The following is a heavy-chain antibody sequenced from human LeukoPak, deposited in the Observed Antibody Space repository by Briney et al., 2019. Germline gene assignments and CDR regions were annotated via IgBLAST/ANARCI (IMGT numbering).Heavy chain of an antibody. J-gene: IGHJ4*02. Sequence: SETLSLTCTVSGGSISSYYWSWIRQPPGKGLEWIGYIYYSGSTNYNPSLKSRVTISVDTSKNQFSLKLSSVTAADTAVYYCARDSLGTPLDYWGQGTLVTVSS. D-gene: IGHD7-27*01. CDR2: IYYSGST. CDR3: ARDSLGTPLDY. CDR1: GGSISSYY. V-gene: IGHV4-59*12.